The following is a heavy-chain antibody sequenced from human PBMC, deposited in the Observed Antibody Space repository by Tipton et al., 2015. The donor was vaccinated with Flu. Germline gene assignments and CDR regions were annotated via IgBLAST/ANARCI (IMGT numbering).Heavy chain of an antibody. J-gene: IGHJ3*02. CDR1: GGSISSYY. CDR2: IYTSGST. Sequence: TLSLTCTVSGGSISSYYWSWIRQPAGKGLEWIGRIYTSGSTNYNPSLKSRVTMSVDTSKNQFSLKLSSVTAADTAVYDCARSQGGGWELYQDAFDIWGQGTMVTVSS. D-gene: IGHD1-26*01. CDR3: ARSQGGGWELYQDAFDI. V-gene: IGHV4-4*07.